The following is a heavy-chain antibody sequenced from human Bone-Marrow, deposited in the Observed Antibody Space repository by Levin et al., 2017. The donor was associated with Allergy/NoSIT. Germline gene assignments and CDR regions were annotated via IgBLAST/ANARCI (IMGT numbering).Heavy chain of an antibody. CDR3: RTFDY. J-gene: IGHJ4*02. Sequence: GESLKISCTASGYTFSNYAMSWVRQVPGKGLEWVSAISDGGERTYYTDSVKGRFTISRDNYRNILYLQMNSLRAEDTALYYCRTFDYWGQGTLVTVSS. CDR1: GYTFSNYA. V-gene: IGHV3-23*01. CDR2: ISDGGERT. D-gene: IGHD1-7*01.